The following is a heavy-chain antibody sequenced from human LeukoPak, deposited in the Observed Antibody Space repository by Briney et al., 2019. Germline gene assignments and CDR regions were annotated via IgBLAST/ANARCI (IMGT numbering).Heavy chain of an antibody. V-gene: IGHV3-21*01. D-gene: IGHD6-13*01. CDR2: INNSRGNI. CDR3: ARNAAAGGIGGLDY. CDR1: GFDFSSYS. Sequence: PGGSLRLSCATSGFDFSSYSMNWVRQAPGKGLEWVSSINNSRGNIFYADSVMGRFTISRDNSKNTLYLQMGSLRDEDVAVYYCARNAAAGGIGGLDYWGQGTLVTVSS. J-gene: IGHJ4*02.